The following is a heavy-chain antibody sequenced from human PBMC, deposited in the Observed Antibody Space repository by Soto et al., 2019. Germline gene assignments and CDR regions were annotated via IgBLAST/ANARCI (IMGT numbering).Heavy chain of an antibody. CDR2: ITPYNGKT. CDR3: ARDTSHYFDH. J-gene: IGHJ4*02. Sequence: ASVKVSCKASGDTLTRHHIHWMRQAPGQGLEWMGWITPYNGKTHYAQKFQDRVTMTTDTAATTAYMELRSLTSDDSAMYFCARDTSHYFDHWGQGILVTVSS. D-gene: IGHD2-2*01. V-gene: IGHV1-18*04. CDR1: GDTLTRHH.